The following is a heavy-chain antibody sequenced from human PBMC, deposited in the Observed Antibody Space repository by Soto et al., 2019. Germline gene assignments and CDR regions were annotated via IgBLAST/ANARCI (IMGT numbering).Heavy chain of an antibody. Sequence: SVTLSLTCTVSGGSISSGGYYWSWIRQHPGKGLEWIGYIYYSGSTYYNPSLKSRVTISVDTSKNQFSLKLSSVTAADTAVYYCAREVAQREWLPHYGMDVWGQGTTVTVSS. CDR1: GGSISSGGYY. V-gene: IGHV4-31*03. J-gene: IGHJ6*02. CDR3: AREVAQREWLPHYGMDV. D-gene: IGHD3-3*01. CDR2: IYYSGST.